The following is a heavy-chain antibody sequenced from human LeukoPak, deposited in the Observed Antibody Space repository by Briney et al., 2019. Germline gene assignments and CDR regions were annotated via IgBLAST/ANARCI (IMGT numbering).Heavy chain of an antibody. J-gene: IGHJ4*02. CDR1: GFTVSSNY. CDR2: IYSGGST. Sequence: PGGSLRLSCAASGFTVSSNYMSWVRQAPGKGLEWVSLIYSGGSTYYADSVKGRFAISRDNSKNTLYLQMNSLRAEDTAVYYCAKGPIVSFDYWGQGTLLTVSS. CDR3: AKGPIVSFDY. D-gene: IGHD1-26*01. V-gene: IGHV3-53*01.